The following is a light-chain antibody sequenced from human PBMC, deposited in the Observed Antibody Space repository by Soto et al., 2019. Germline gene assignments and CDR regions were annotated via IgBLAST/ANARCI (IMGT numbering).Light chain of an antibody. CDR2: AAS. V-gene: IGKV1-6*01. J-gene: IGKJ1*01. Sequence: AIQMTQYPSYPSSSFGDRVTITCRASQGIRNDLGWYQQKPGKAPKLLIYAASSLQSGVPSRFSGSGSGTDFTLTISSLKTEDFATYYCLQDYNYPWTFGQGTKVDIK. CDR1: QGIRND. CDR3: LQDYNYPWT.